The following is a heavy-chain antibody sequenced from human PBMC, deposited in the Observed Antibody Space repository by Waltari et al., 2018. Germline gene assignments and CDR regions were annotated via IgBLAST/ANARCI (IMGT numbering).Heavy chain of an antibody. CDR2: ANPKSATQ. CDR1: GYIFSCCD. Sequence: QVQLVQSGAEVKKPGASVKVPCKASGYIFSCCDINWVREVAGQGLEWMGWANPKSATQGDAQKFQGRVTMTRDTTIRTSYMELSGLRSEDTGVYYCARRQAKGMDVWGQGTTVIVSS. J-gene: IGHJ6*02. CDR3: ARRQAKGMDV. V-gene: IGHV1-8*01.